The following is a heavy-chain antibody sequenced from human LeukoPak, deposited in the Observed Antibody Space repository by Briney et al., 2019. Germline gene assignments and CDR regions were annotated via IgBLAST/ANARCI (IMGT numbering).Heavy chain of an antibody. CDR2: IYSGGST. J-gene: IGHJ3*02. V-gene: IGHV3-53*01. CDR3: ASRGCSSTSCYFGAFDI. D-gene: IGHD2-2*01. Sequence: GGSLRLSCAASGFTVSSNCMSWVRQAPGKGLEWVSVIYSGGSTYYADSVKGRFTISRDNSKNTLYLQMNSLRAEDTAVYYCASRGCSSTSCYFGAFDIWGQGTMVTVSS. CDR1: GFTVSSNC.